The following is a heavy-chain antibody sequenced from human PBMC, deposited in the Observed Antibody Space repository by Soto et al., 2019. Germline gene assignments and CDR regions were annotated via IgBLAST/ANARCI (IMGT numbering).Heavy chain of an antibody. V-gene: IGHV3-48*03. CDR2: IGTSGKTI. J-gene: IGHJ6*02. CDR3: ARDPAIYSGKFDYGLDV. CDR1: GFTFSSYE. Sequence: EVQLVESGGGLVQAGGSLRLFCAVSGFTFSSYEMNWVRQAPGKGLEWVSFIGTSGKTIYYADSVRGRFTISRDNAKNSLYLQMNSLRAEDTAVYFCARDPAIYSGKFDYGLDVWGRGTTVTASS. D-gene: IGHD4-4*01.